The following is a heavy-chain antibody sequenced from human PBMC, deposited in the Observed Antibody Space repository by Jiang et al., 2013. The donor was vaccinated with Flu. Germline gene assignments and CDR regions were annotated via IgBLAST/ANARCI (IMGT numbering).Heavy chain of an antibody. CDR1: GDTFKSYG. Sequence: QLVESGAEVKKPGSSVRVSCKASGDTFKSYGIGWVRQAPGQGLEWMGGIIPFLGRATYSQKFQDRVTITADKSTTTASMELRSLRSEDTAVYYCARDDADYYESGGYYYDAFDIWGQGTMVTVSS. CDR2: IIPFLGRA. CDR3: ARDDADYYESGGYYYDAFDI. V-gene: IGHV1-69*06. D-gene: IGHD3-22*01. J-gene: IGHJ3*02.